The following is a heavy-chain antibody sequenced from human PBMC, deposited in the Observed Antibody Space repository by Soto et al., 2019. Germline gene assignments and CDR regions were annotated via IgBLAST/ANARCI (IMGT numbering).Heavy chain of an antibody. D-gene: IGHD1-7*01. J-gene: IGHJ6*02. CDR1: GYTFTSYD. CDR3: ARGDQYNWNYRHYYGMDV. V-gene: IGHV1-8*01. CDR2: MNPNSGNT. Sequence: QMQLVQSGAEVKKPGASVKVSCKASGYTFTSYDINWVRQATGQGLEWMGWMNPNSGNTGYAQKFQGRVTMTRNTSISTAYMELSSLRSEDTAVYYCARGDQYNWNYRHYYGMDVWGQGTTVTVSS.